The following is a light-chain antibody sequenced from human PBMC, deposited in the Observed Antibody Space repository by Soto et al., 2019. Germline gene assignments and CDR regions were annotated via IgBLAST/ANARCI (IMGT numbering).Light chain of an antibody. CDR3: QQYNNWPPFT. Sequence: EIVMTQSPATLSASPGERVTLSCRASQSVSRSLAWYQHKPGQAPMLLIYGASTRATGIPARFSGSGSGTEFTLTISSLQSEDFAVYYCQQYNNWPPFTFGPGTKVDIK. CDR2: GAS. V-gene: IGKV3-15*01. J-gene: IGKJ3*01. CDR1: QSVSRS.